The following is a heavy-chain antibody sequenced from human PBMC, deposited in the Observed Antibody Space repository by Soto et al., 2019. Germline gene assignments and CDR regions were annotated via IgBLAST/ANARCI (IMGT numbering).Heavy chain of an antibody. Sequence: QVQLQESGPGLVKPSGTLSLTCAVSGGSSSSGTWWSWVRQSPGRGLEWIGESYHSGSPNYNPSLNSRVTMSEDKSKNLFSLSLSSVTAADSALYYCERRIPAAPNCFDPWGQGTLVTVSS. CDR2: SYHSGSP. V-gene: IGHV4-4*02. D-gene: IGHD2-2*01. CDR1: GGSSSSGTW. J-gene: IGHJ5*02. CDR3: ERRIPAAPNCFDP.